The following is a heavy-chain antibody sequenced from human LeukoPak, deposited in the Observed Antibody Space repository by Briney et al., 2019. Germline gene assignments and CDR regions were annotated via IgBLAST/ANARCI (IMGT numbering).Heavy chain of an antibody. J-gene: IGHJ4*02. CDR3: ARVSTGTTFFDY. CDR1: GYTFTGYY. Sequence: ASVKVSCKASGYTFTGYYMHWVRQAPGQGLEWMGWINPNSGGTNYAQKFQGRATMTRDTSISTAYMDLSRLRSDDTAVYYCARVSTGTTFFDYWGQGTLVTVSS. D-gene: IGHD1-7*01. CDR2: INPNSGGT. V-gene: IGHV1-2*02.